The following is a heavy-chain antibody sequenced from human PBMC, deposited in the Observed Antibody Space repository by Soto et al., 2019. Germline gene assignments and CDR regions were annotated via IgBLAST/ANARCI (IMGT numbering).Heavy chain of an antibody. CDR2: IYHSGST. Sequence: PSETLSLTCTVSGDSISSGDYFWSWIRQPPGKGLEWMAYIYHSGSTYYNPSLKSRITISVDTSKNQFSLRLNSVTAADTAVYYCARVRGPRGDWFDPWGQGTLVTVSS. J-gene: IGHJ5*02. D-gene: IGHD3-3*01. CDR1: GDSISSGDYF. CDR3: ARVRGPRGDWFDP. V-gene: IGHV4-30-4*01.